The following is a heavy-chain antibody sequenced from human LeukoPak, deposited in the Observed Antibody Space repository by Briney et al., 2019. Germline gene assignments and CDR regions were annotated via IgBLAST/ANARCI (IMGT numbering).Heavy chain of an antibody. CDR1: GFSLHTYGVG. V-gene: IGHV2-5*02. CDR3: AHLKSYNDGGFSRAFDY. J-gene: IGHJ4*02. CDR2: IYWDDEK. Sequence: SAPTLLKPTQTLTLTCTFSGFSLHTYGVGVGWIRHPPGKALEGLSVIYWDDEKPYRPSLRTRVTITKDTSKSQVVLTLTNVDPVDTATYYCAHLKSYNDGGFSRAFDYWGQGTLVTVSS. D-gene: IGHD3-16*01.